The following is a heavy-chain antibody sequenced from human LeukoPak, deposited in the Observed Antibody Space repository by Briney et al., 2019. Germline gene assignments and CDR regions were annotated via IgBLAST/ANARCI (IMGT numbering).Heavy chain of an antibody. Sequence: GGSLRLSCAASGFTFSNYAMTWVRQAPGKGLEWVSGISGSGGSTYYADSVKGRFTISRDNSKDTLYLQMNSLRAEDTAVYYCAKDRGGDYLFYLDYWGQGTLVTVSS. D-gene: IGHD2-21*02. J-gene: IGHJ4*02. CDR1: GFTFSNYA. CDR2: ISGSGGST. CDR3: AKDRGGDYLFYLDY. V-gene: IGHV3-23*01.